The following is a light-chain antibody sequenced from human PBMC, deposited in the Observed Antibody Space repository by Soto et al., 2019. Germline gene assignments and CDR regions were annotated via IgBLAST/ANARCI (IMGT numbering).Light chain of an antibody. Sequence: DVQMTQSPSTLYASVGDRVTISCRTSQDIGNFLAWYQHKPGKAPKLLIYDASTLQTGVPSRFRASGFGTEFTLTISGLQPDDIATYYCQQHDDFSHATFGQGTKGEIK. V-gene: IGKV1-5*01. CDR3: QQHDDFSHAT. J-gene: IGKJ2*01. CDR2: DAS. CDR1: QDIGNF.